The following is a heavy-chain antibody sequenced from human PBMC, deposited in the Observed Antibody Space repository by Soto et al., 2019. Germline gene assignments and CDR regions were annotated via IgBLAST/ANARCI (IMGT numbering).Heavy chain of an antibody. J-gene: IGHJ2*01. D-gene: IGHD2-15*01. CDR2: ISSSRITL. Sequence: APGKGLEWVSSISSSRITLYYADSVKGRFTISRDKAKNSLYLKMNSLRAEDTAVYYCARAFFFQAEDGIRDTVPVSAFLLNRSSDL. V-gene: IGHV3-48*01. CDR3: ARAFFFQAEDGIRDTVPVSAFLLNRSSDL.